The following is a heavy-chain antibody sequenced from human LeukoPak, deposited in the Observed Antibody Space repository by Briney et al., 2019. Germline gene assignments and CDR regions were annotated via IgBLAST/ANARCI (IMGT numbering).Heavy chain of an antibody. Sequence: ASVKVSCKASGYTFTGYYMHWVRQAPGQGLEWMGWINPNSGGTNYAQKFQGRVTMTRDTSISKAYMELSRLRSDDTAVYYCARDYYDFWSGYYIREHYFDYWGQGTLVTVSS. CDR3: ARDYYDFWSGYYIREHYFDY. CDR1: GYTFTGYY. CDR2: INPNSGGT. J-gene: IGHJ4*02. V-gene: IGHV1-2*02. D-gene: IGHD3-3*01.